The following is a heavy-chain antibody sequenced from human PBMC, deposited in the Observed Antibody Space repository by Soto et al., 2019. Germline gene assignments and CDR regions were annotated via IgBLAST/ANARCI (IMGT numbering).Heavy chain of an antibody. V-gene: IGHV4-34*01. J-gene: IGHJ4*02. Sequence: PSETLSLTCAVYGGSLSGYYWSWIRQPPGKGLEWIGEINHSGSTNYNPSLKSRVTISVDTSKNQFSLKLSSVTAADTAVYYCARGRHYYDSSGYYPTRGPYYFDYWGQGTLVTVSS. CDR3: ARGRHYYDSSGYYPTRGPYYFDY. CDR2: INHSGST. D-gene: IGHD3-22*01. CDR1: GGSLSGYY.